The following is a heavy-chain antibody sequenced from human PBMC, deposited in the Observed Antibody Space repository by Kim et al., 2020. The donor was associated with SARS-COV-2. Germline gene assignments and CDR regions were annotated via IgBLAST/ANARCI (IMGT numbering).Heavy chain of an antibody. V-gene: IGHV1-18*01. J-gene: IGHJ6*02. CDR3: ARPVTTVTTGGSYYYYYYGMDV. CDR1: GYTFTSYG. D-gene: IGHD4-17*01. Sequence: ASVKVSCKASGYTFTSYGISWVRQAPGQGLEWMGWISAYNGNTNYAQKLQGRVTMTTDTSTSTAYMELRSLRSDDTAVYYCARPVTTVTTGGSYYYYYYGMDVWGQGTTVTVSS. CDR2: ISAYNGNT.